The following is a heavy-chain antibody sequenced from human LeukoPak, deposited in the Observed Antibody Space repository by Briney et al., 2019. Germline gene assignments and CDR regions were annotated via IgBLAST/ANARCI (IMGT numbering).Heavy chain of an antibody. CDR2: ISAYNGNT. CDR3: ARGVIIGYSYGYVFDY. D-gene: IGHD5-18*01. V-gene: IGHV1-18*01. CDR1: GDTFTSYG. Sequence: ASVKVSCKASGDTFTSYGIGWVRQAPGQGLEWIGWISAYNGNTNYAQKLQGRVTMTTDTSTSTAYMELRSLRSDDTAVYYCARGVIIGYSYGYVFDYWGQGTLVTVSS. J-gene: IGHJ4*02.